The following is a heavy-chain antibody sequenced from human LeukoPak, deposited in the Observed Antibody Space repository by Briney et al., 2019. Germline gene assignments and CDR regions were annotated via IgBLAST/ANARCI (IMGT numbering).Heavy chain of an antibody. D-gene: IGHD6-6*01. CDR3: AKVIAARRS. Sequence: PGGSLRLSCATSGFTFTNYWMSWVRQAPGKGLQWVANIKQDGSQKYYVDSVKGRFTISRDNAKHSLYLQMDSLRAEDTAVYYCAKVIAARRSWGQGTLVTVSS. J-gene: IGHJ4*02. CDR2: IKQDGSQK. CDR1: GFTFTNYW. V-gene: IGHV3-7*05.